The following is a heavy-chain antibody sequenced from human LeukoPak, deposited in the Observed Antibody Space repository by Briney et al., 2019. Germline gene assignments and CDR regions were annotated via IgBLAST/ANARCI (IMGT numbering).Heavy chain of an antibody. J-gene: IGHJ6*03. CDR1: GFSFSSYW. CDR2: IKEDGSEK. V-gene: IGHV3-7*01. CDR3: ARGGYYYYYMDV. Sequence: HSGGSLRLSCAASGFSFSSYWMSWVRQAPGKGLEWVANIKEDGSEKYYVDSVKGRFTISRDNAKNSLYLQMNSLRAEDTAVYYCARGGYYYYYMDVWGKGTTVTISS.